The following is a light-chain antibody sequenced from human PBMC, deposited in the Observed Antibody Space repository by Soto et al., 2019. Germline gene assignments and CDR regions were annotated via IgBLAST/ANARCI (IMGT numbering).Light chain of an antibody. CDR1: SSDVGGYNY. CDR3: SSYTSSGSYV. CDR2: EVS. Sequence: SALTQPASVSGSPGQSITISCTGTSSDVGGYNYVSWYQQHPGKAPKLMIYEVSNRPSGVSNRFSGSKSGNTASLTISGLQAEDEADYYCSSYTSSGSYVFGTGTKLTVL. V-gene: IGLV2-14*01. J-gene: IGLJ1*01.